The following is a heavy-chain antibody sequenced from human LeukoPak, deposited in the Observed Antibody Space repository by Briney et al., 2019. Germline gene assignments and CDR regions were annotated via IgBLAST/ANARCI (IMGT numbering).Heavy chain of an antibody. CDR1: GFTFSSFS. CDR2: ISYDGSNK. Sequence: PGSSLRPSCAATGFTFSSFSMHWVRQAPGKGLEWVAVISYDGSNKYYADSVKGRFTISRDNSKNTLYLQMNSLRTEDTAVYYCAKGRVGANGYYYYGMDVWGQGTRVSVSS. V-gene: IGHV3-30*18. J-gene: IGHJ6*02. D-gene: IGHD1-26*01. CDR3: AKGRVGANGYYYYGMDV.